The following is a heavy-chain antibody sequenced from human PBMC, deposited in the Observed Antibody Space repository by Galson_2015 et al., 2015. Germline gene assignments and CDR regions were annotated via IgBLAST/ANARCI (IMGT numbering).Heavy chain of an antibody. D-gene: IGHD3-16*01. V-gene: IGHV3-21*01. CDR1: GFTFSSYS. CDR2: ISSSSSYI. Sequence: SLRLSCAASGFTFSSYSMNWVRQAPGKGLEWVSSISSSSSYIYYADSVKGRFTISRDNAKNSLYLQMNSLRAEDTAVYYCARSLGAGAMITFGGVKDRYFELWGRGTLVTVSS. CDR3: ARSLGAGAMITFGGVKDRYFEL. J-gene: IGHJ2*01.